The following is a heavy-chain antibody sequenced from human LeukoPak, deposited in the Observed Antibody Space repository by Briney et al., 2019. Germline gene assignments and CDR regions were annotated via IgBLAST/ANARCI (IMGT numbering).Heavy chain of an antibody. Sequence: GGSLRLSCAASGFTFSSYAMSWVRQAPGKGLEWVSTISDSGYSTYYADSVKGRFTISRDNSKNTLNLQMNSLRAEDTAVYYCAKVLAAAGSGYWGQGILVTVSS. CDR1: GFTFSSYA. V-gene: IGHV3-23*01. D-gene: IGHD6-13*01. CDR3: AKVLAAAGSGY. CDR2: ISDSGYST. J-gene: IGHJ4*02.